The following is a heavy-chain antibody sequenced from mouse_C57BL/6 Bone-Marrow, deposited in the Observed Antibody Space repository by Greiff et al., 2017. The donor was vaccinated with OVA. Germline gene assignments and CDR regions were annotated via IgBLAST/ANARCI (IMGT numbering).Heavy chain of an antibody. CDR3: TTRWYLDY. CDR2: IDPENGDT. Sequence: EVQLQQSGAELVRPGASVKLSCTASGFNIKDDYMHWVKQRPEQGLEWIGWIDPENGDTEYASKFQGKATITADTSSNTAYLQLSSLTSEDTAGYYCTTRWYLDYWGQGTTLTVSS. D-gene: IGHD2-1*01. J-gene: IGHJ2*01. V-gene: IGHV14-4*01. CDR1: GFNIKDDY.